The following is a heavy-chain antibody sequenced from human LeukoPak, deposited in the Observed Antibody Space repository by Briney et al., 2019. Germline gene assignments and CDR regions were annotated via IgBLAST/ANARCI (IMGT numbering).Heavy chain of an antibody. CDR3: VRQPGSTAAFDT. J-gene: IGHJ3*02. CDR2: SHNNGES. CDR1: GVSMNNYY. Sequence: SDTLSLTCIVSGVSMNNYYWSWIRQPPGKGLEWIAYSHNNGESRYNPSLKSRITISVYTSKSEFTLKLSSVTAADTAIYYCVRQPGSTAAFDTWGQGTMVTVS. D-gene: IGHD5-18*01. V-gene: IGHV4-59*08.